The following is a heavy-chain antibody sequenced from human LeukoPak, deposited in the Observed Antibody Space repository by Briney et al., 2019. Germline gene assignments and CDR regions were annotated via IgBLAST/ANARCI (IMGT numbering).Heavy chain of an antibody. CDR1: GYTFTSYG. D-gene: IGHD1-26*01. CDR2: ISAYNGNT. CDR3: ASVVGATILDY. V-gene: IGHV1-18*01. J-gene: IGHJ4*01. Sequence: ASVKVSCKASGYTFTSYGISWVRQAPGQGLEWMGWISAYNGNTKYAQKFQGRVTMTTDTSTSTAYMELRSLRSDDTAVYYCASVVGATILDYWGHGTLVTVSS.